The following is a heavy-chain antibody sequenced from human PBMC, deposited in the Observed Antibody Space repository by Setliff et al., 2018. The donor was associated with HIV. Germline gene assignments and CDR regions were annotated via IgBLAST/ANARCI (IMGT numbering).Heavy chain of an antibody. CDR2: INSNGGST. D-gene: IGHD5-12*01. CDR3: AKGASFSGSYFDY. V-gene: IGHV3-23*01. J-gene: IGHJ4*02. Sequence: PGESLKISCAASGFTFSSYAMSWVRQAPGKGLEWVSTINSNGGSTYYADSVKGRFTISRDNSKNTLSLQMNSLRVEDTAVYYCAKGASFSGSYFDYWGQGTLVTVSS. CDR1: GFTFSSYA.